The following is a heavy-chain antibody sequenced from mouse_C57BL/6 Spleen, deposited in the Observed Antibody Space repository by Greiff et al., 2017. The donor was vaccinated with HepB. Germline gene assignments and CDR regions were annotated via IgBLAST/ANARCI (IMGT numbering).Heavy chain of an antibody. D-gene: IGHD1-1*01. CDR2: IHPNSGST. CDR1: GYTFTSYW. Sequence: QVHVKQPGAELVKPGASVKLSCKASGYTFTSYWMHWVKQRPGQGLEWIGMIHPNSGSTNYNEKFKSKATLTVDKSSSTAYMQLSSLTSEDSAVYYCARGTGRYPYYFDYWGQGTTLTVSS. V-gene: IGHV1-64*01. J-gene: IGHJ2*01. CDR3: ARGTGRYPYYFDY.